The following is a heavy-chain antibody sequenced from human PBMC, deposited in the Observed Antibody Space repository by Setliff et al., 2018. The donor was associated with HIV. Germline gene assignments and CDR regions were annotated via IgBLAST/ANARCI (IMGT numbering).Heavy chain of an antibody. CDR1: GYTFTGYY. CDR3: ARDEQYQLLLDY. J-gene: IGHJ4*02. D-gene: IGHD2-2*01. Sequence: ASVKVSCKASGYTFTGYYMHWVRQAPGQGLEWMGIINPSGGSTSYAQKFQGRVTMTTDTSTNTVYMELRSLRSDDTAVYYCARDEQYQLLLDYWGQGTLVTVSS. CDR2: INPSGGST. V-gene: IGHV1-46*01.